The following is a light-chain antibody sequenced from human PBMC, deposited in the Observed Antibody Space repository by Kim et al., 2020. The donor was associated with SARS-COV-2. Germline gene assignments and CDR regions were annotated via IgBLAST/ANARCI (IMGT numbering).Light chain of an antibody. CDR2: DAS. V-gene: IGKV3-11*01. Sequence: SPGERATLSCRASQSVRKYLDWYQQKPGQDPRLLIYDASNRATGIPARFSGSGSGTDFTLTISSLEPEDFAVYYCQQRSNWPPITFGQGTRLEIK. J-gene: IGKJ5*01. CDR3: QQRSNWPPIT. CDR1: QSVRKY.